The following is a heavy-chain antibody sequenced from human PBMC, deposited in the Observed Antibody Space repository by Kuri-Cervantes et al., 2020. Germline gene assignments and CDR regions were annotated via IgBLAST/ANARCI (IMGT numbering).Heavy chain of an antibody. CDR2: INHSGST. CDR3: ATLSARERWLLPNY. D-gene: IGHD3-22*01. J-gene: IGHJ4*02. Sequence: SETLSLTCAVYGGSFSGYYWSWIRQPPGKGLEWIGGINHSGSTNYNPSLKSRVTISVDKSKNQFSLKLSSVTAADTAVYYCATLSARERWLLPNYWGQGTLVTVSS. V-gene: IGHV4-34*01. CDR1: GGSFSGYY.